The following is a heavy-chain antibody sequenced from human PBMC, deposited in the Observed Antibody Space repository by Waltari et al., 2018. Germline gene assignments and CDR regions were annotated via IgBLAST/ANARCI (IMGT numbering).Heavy chain of an antibody. D-gene: IGHD3-3*02. CDR1: GFTFSSYG. CDR2: IRGSGGST. V-gene: IGHV3-23*04. CDR3: AKVPFLEWLGYFDY. J-gene: IGHJ4*02. Sequence: VQLVESGGGVVQPGGSLRLSCAASGFTFSSYGMHWVRQAPGKGLEWLSAIRGSGGSTYYADSVKGRFTISRDNSKNTRYLQMNSLRAEDTAVYYCAKVPFLEWLGYFDYWGQGTLVTVSS.